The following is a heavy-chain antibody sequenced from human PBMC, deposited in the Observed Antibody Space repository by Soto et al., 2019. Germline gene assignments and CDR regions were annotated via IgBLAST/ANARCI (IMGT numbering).Heavy chain of an antibody. D-gene: IGHD1-26*01. CDR3: ARYTTYWLDP. J-gene: IGHJ5*02. CDR1: GGSVSSGSYY. CDR2: IYYSGST. Sequence: PSETLSLTCTVSGGSVSSGSYYWSWIRQPPGKGLEWIGYIYYSGSTNYNPSLKSRVTISVDTSKNQFSLKLSSVTAADTAVYYCARYTTYWLDPWGRGTLVTVSS. V-gene: IGHV4-61*01.